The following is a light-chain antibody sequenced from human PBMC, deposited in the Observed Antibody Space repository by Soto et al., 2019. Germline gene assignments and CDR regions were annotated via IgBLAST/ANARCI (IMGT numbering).Light chain of an antibody. CDR2: AAS. Sequence: DVQMTQSPSSLSASVGDRVTTTSRPSQGIRNDLGWYHQKPGKPPKRXIYAASSLPTGVPSRFGSDGVGAECTRTISSLQPEDVETDYCLQHNSYTLTFGGGTQVDI. V-gene: IGKV1-17*01. CDR3: LQHNSYTLT. J-gene: IGKJ4*01. CDR1: QGIRND.